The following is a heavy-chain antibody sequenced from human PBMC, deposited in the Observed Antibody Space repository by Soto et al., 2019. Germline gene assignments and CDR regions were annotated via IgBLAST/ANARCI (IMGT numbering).Heavy chain of an antibody. V-gene: IGHV3-30-3*01. Sequence: QVQLVESGGGVVQPGRSLRLSCAASGFTFSSYAMHWVRQAPGKGLEWVAVISYDGSNEYYADSVKGRFTISRDNSKNTLYLQVNSVRAEDTAVYYCARPFYYDSSGYYYVTYWGQGTMVTVSS. CDR2: ISYDGSNE. J-gene: IGHJ4*02. CDR1: GFTFSSYA. D-gene: IGHD3-22*01. CDR3: ARPFYYDSSGYYYVTY.